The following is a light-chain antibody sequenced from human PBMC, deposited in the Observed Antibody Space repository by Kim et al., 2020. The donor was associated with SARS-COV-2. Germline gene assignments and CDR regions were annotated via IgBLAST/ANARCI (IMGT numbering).Light chain of an antibody. Sequence: PGQRPPLSCRASQSIGTYLAWYQPKPGQAPRLLIYDASNRATGIPDRFSGSGSGTDFTLTISSLEPEDFTIYYCQQRNSWPPAVTFGGGTKVDI. CDR2: DAS. V-gene: IGKV3-11*01. CDR1: QSIGTY. CDR3: QQRNSWPPAVT. J-gene: IGKJ4*01.